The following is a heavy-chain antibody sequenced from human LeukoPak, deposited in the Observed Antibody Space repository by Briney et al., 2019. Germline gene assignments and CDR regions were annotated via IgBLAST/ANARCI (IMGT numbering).Heavy chain of an antibody. Sequence: SETLSLTCTVSGGSISNYYRSWIRQPPGKGLEWIGSIHHSGNTYYNLSLKSRVTISVDTSKNQFSLKVTSVTAADTAMYYCARLIDGDYANTHFDYWGQGTRVTVSS. J-gene: IGHJ4*02. V-gene: IGHV4-59*08. CDR1: GGSISNYY. CDR2: IHHSGNT. D-gene: IGHD4-17*01. CDR3: ARLIDGDYANTHFDY.